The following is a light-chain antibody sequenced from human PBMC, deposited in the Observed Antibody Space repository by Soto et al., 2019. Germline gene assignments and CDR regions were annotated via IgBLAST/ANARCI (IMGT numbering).Light chain of an antibody. J-gene: IGKJ2*01. V-gene: IGKV1-5*01. CDR2: DAS. Sequence: DIQMTQSPSTLSASVGDRVTITCRASQSISSWLAWYQKRTGKAPNLLIYDASSLDSGVPSRFSGSGSGTEFTLTISSLQPDDSGTYYCQEYNSYSYTFGQGTKLQIK. CDR1: QSISSW. CDR3: QEYNSYSYT.